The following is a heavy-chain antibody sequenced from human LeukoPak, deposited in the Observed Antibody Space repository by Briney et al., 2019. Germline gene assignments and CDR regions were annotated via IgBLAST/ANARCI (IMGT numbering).Heavy chain of an antibody. D-gene: IGHD6-13*01. CDR3: ARESRIAAASDAFDI. Sequence: GGSLRLSCAASGFTFRDYVMTWVRQAPGKGLEWVSTINVGGRTDYADSVKGRFTISRDNSKNTLYLQMGSLRAEDMAVYYCARESRIAAASDAFDIWGQGTMVTVSS. V-gene: IGHV3-23*01. CDR1: GFTFRDYV. J-gene: IGHJ3*02. CDR2: INVGGRT.